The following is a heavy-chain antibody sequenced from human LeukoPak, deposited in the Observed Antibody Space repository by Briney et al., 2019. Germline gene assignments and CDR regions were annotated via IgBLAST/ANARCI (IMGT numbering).Heavy chain of an antibody. J-gene: IGHJ4*02. V-gene: IGHV4-39*07. D-gene: IGHD3-10*01. CDR2: IYYSGST. CDR3: ARDLRDMSITMVRGVIDY. Sequence: PSETLSLTCTVSGGSISSSSYYWGWIRQPPGKGLEWIGSIYYSGSTNYNPSLKSRVTISVDTSKNQFSLKLSSVTAADTAVYYCARDLRDMSITMVRGVIDYWGQGTLVTVSS. CDR1: GGSISSSSYY.